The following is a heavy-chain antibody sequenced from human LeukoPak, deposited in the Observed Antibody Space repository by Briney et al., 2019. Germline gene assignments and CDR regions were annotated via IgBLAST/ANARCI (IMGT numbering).Heavy chain of an antibody. CDR2: ISSSSSII. J-gene: IGHJ3*02. D-gene: IGHD1-1*01. CDR1: GFTFSSYS. CDR3: AADDYDAFDI. V-gene: IGHV3-48*01. Sequence: GGSLRLSCAASGFTFSSYSMNWDRQAPGKGLEWVSNISSSSSIIYYADSVKGRFTISRDNAKNSLYLQMNSLRAEDTAVYYCAADDYDAFDIWGQGTMVTVSS.